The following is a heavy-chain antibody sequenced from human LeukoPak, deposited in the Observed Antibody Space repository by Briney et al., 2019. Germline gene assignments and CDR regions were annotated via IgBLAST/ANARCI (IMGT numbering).Heavy chain of an antibody. D-gene: IGHD2-8*02. CDR2: IYYSGST. CDR1: GGSISSGGYY. J-gene: IGHJ5*02. CDR3: AKLSGTGVGWFDP. Sequence: SQTLSLTCTVSGGSISSGGYYWSWIRQHPGKGLEWIGYIYYSGSTYYNPSLKSRVTISVDTSKNQFSLKLSSVTAADTAVYYCAKLSGTGVGWFDPWGQGTLVTVSS. V-gene: IGHV4-31*03.